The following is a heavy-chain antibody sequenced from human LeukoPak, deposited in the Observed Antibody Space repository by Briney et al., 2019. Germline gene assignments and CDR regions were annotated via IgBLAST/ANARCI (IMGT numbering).Heavy chain of an antibody. CDR2: IYYTGST. V-gene: IGHV4-39*01. Sequence: SETLSLTCTVSGDSISSSSYYWGWIRQPPGKGLEWIGSIYYTGSTYDNPSLKRRVTISVDTSKNQFSLKLSSVTAADTAVYFCARHVFRGTEKRTIFDHWGQGTLVTVSS. CDR3: ARHVFRGTEKRTIFDH. D-gene: IGHD3-16*01. J-gene: IGHJ4*02. CDR1: GDSISSSSYY.